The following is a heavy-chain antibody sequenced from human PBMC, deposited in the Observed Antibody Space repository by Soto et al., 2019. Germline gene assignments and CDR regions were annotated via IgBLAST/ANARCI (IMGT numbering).Heavy chain of an antibody. CDR2: ITPLFGIP. D-gene: IGHD2-15*01. CDR1: GGTSRSLS. CDR3: ARDTHSAGGWFDT. Sequence: QVQLVQSGAEVKKPGSSVKVSCKASGGTSRSLSITWVRQAPGQGLEWMGGITPLFGIPNYPQKFQGRLTITADQSTGTAYLELSSLISEDTAVYYCARDTHSAGGWFDTWGRGTLVTVSS. V-gene: IGHV1-69*17. J-gene: IGHJ5*02.